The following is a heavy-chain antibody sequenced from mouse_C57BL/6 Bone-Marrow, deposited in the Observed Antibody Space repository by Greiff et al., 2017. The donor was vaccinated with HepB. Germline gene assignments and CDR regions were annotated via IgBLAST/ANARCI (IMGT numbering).Heavy chain of an antibody. CDR1: EYEFPSHD. J-gene: IGHJ2*01. CDR3: ARATMITTGTPYFDY. CDR2: INSDGGST. D-gene: IGHD2-4*01. Sequence: DVQLVESGGGLVQPGESLKLSCESNEYEFPSHDMSWVRKTPEKRLELVAAINSDGGSTYYPDTMERRFIISRDNTKKTLYLQTSSLRSEDTALYYCARATMITTGTPYFDYWDQGTTLTVSS. V-gene: IGHV5-2*01.